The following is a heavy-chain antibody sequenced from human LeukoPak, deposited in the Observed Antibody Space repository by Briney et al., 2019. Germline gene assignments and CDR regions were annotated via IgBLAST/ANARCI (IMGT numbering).Heavy chain of an antibody. V-gene: IGHV3-7*04. CDR1: GFTSGRYW. CDR2: IKQDGSVR. Sequence: GGSLGLSCAASGFTSGRYWMSWVRQAPGKGLEWVANIKQDGSVRYYVDSVKGRFTISRDNAKNSLYLQMNSLRAEDTAVYYCARGYYDSSGPDAFDIWGQGTMVTVSS. D-gene: IGHD3-22*01. CDR3: ARGYYDSSGPDAFDI. J-gene: IGHJ3*02.